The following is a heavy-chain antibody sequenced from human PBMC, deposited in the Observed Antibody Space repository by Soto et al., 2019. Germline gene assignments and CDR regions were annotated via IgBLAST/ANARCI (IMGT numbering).Heavy chain of an antibody. J-gene: IGHJ6*02. CDR3: ARGGRRSPGMDV. CDR2: IYYSGST. V-gene: IGHV4-31*03. Sequence: QVQLQESGPGLVKPSQTLSLTCTVSGGSISSGGYYWSWIRQHPGKGLEWIGYIYYSGSTYYNPYLKSRGTISVDTSKNQFSLKLSSVTAADTAVYYCARGGRRSPGMDVWGQGTTVTVSS. CDR1: GGSISSGGYY.